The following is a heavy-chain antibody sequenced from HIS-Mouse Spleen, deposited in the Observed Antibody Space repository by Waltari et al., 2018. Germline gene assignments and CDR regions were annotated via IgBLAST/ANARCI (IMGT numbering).Heavy chain of an antibody. D-gene: IGHD3-10*01. CDR3: ARVTSGFGELLYAFDI. V-gene: IGHV4-34*01. Sequence: QVQLQQWGAGLLKPSETLSLTCAVYGGSFSGSYWSWIRQPPGQGLEWIGEINHSGSTNYNPSLKSRVTISVDTSKNQFSLKLSSVTAADTAVYYCARVTSGFGELLYAFDIWGQGTMVTVSS. J-gene: IGHJ3*02. CDR1: GGSFSGSY. CDR2: INHSGST.